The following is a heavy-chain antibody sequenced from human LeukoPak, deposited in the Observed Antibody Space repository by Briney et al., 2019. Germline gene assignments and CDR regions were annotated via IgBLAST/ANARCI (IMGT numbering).Heavy chain of an antibody. CDR3: AAGYYDFWSGYYHIDY. CDR1: GYTFTSYG. J-gene: IGHJ4*02. D-gene: IGHD3-3*01. Sequence: GASVKVSCKASGYTFTSYGISWVRQAPGQWLEWMGWISAYNGNTNYAQKFQERVTITRDMSTSTAYMELSSLRSEDTAVYYCAAGYYDFWSGYYHIDYWGQGTLVTVSS. V-gene: IGHV1-18*01. CDR2: ISAYNGNT.